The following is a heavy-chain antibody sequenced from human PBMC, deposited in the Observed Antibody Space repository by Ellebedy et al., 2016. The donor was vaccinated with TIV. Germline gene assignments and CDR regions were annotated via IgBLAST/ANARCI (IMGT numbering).Heavy chain of an antibody. CDR1: GGSFSGYY. CDR3: ARGGYYGSGSWLNDAFDI. Sequence: SETLSLXCAVYGGSFSGYYWSWIRQPPGKGLEWIGEINHSGSTNYNPSLKSRVTISVDTSKNQFSLKLSSVTAADTAVYYCARGGYYGSGSWLNDAFDIWGQGTMVTVSS. D-gene: IGHD3-10*01. CDR2: INHSGST. V-gene: IGHV4-34*01. J-gene: IGHJ3*02.